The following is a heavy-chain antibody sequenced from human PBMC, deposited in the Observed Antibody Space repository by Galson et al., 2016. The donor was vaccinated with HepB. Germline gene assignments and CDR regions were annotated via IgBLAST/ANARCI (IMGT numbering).Heavy chain of an antibody. D-gene: IGHD2/OR15-2a*01. CDR1: GDSMSSRNW. CDR2: IYQSGST. CDR3: ARQNFHYYGLDV. J-gene: IGHJ6*02. V-gene: IGHV4-4*01. Sequence: TLSLTCAASGDSMSSRNWWTWVRQAPGKGLEWIGEIYQSGSTNYNPTLKSRVAISVDKSKNQFILRLSSVTAADTAVYFCARQNFHYYGLDVWGQGTTVTVSS.